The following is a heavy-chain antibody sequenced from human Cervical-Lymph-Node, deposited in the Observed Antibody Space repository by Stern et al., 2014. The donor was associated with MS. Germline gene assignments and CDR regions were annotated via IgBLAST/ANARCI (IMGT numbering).Heavy chain of an antibody. CDR3: ARELVGTTLFDY. CDR2: IHYGNGNT. Sequence: QVQLVESGAEVVKPGASVKVSCEASGYTVTNYAMHWVRQAPGQRLEWMGCIHYGNGNTKYSQKSQDRVTITRDTSASTAYMELSSLGSEDTAVYYCARELVGTTLFDYWGQGTLVTVSS. V-gene: IGHV1-3*01. D-gene: IGHD1-26*01. CDR1: GYTVTNYA. J-gene: IGHJ4*02.